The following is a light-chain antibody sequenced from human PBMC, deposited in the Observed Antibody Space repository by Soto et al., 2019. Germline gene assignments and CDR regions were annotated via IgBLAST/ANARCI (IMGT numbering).Light chain of an antibody. CDR1: QVMSSW. CDR3: QQADSLPST. J-gene: IGKJ5*01. Sequence: DTQMTQSPSSVSASVGDTVTITCRASQVMSSWLAWYQQKPGQAPNLLIFAASKLPSGVPSRFSGSGSRTEFTLTISSLQPEDVATYYCQQADSLPSTFGQGTRLEIK. CDR2: AAS. V-gene: IGKV1D-12*01.